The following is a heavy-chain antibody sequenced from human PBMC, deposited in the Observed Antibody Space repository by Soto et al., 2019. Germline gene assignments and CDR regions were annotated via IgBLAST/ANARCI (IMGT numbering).Heavy chain of an antibody. CDR2: ILHDGSAE. J-gene: IGHJ6*02. D-gene: IGHD4-4*01. CDR1: GFTFTSYD. V-gene: IGHV3-30*03. CDR3: ARSRDGYSFYFYYGMDG. Sequence: GGSLRLSCAASGFTFTSYDMHWVRQAPGKGLEWMALILHDGSAEYYADSVKGRFTISRDNSKNTLYLQMNSLRAEDTAVYYCARSRDGYSFYFYYGMDGWGQGTTVTVS.